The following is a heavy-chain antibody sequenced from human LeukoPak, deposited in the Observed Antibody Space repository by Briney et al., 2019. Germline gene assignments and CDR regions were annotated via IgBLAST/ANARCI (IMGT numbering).Heavy chain of an antibody. Sequence: PSQTLSLTCTVSSGSISSGSYYWSWIRQPAGKGLEWIGRIYTSGSTNYNPSLKSRVTMSVDTSKNQFSLKLSSVAAADTAVYYCAGQITMVRGVLNWFDPWGQGTLVTVSS. CDR3: AGQITMVRGVLNWFDP. D-gene: IGHD3-10*01. CDR2: IYTSGST. V-gene: IGHV4-61*02. CDR1: SGSISSGSYY. J-gene: IGHJ5*02.